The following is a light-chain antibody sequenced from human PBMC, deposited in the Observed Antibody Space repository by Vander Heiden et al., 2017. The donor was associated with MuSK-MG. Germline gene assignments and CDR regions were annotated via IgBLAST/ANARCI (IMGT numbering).Light chain of an antibody. CDR2: DGN. J-gene: IGLJ3*02. Sequence: QSALPHPATVSVSPGQSITISCTGSRRDIPYYTYFHWYPQQPGTALILNIYDGNSRPAGVSSRFSGAKSDNGAALTISGLQAEDEAYDYCNSFTGRGWVFGGGTKLTVL. CDR3: NSFTGRGWV. V-gene: IGLV2-14*03. CDR1: RRDIPYYTY.